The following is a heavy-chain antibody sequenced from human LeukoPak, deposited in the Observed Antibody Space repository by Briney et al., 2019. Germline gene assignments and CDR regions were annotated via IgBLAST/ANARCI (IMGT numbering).Heavy chain of an antibody. V-gene: IGHV1-8*01. D-gene: IGHD1-1*01. Sequence: GSMKVFFQAFWYTIPPFFIHWGGQATGQGVLWIGWVNPNSGNTGYAQKFQGRVTMTRNTSISTAYMELSSLRSEDTAVYYCARTGLLKLEDYYYGMDVWGQGTTVTVSS. CDR1: WYTIPPFF. CDR3: ARTGLLKLEDYYYGMDV. CDR2: VNPNSGNT. J-gene: IGHJ6*02.